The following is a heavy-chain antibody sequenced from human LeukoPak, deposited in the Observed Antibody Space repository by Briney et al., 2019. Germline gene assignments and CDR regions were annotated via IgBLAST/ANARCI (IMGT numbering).Heavy chain of an antibody. CDR1: GYTFTSYG. CDR3: ARADYYYDSSGYYYFNWFDP. J-gene: IGHJ5*02. V-gene: IGHV1-2*02. Sequence: ASVKVSCKASGYTFTSYGISWVRQAPGQGLEWMGWINPNSGGTNYAQKFQGRVTMTRDTSISTAYMELSRLRSDDTAVYYCARADYYYDSSGYYYFNWFDPWGQGTLVTVSS. D-gene: IGHD3-22*01. CDR2: INPNSGGT.